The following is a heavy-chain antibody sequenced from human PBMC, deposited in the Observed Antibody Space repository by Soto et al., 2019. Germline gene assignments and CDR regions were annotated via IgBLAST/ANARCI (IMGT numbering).Heavy chain of an antibody. CDR2: IIPIFGTA. CDR3: ARVVTVVKSFHYWYFDL. D-gene: IGHD2-15*01. J-gene: IGHJ2*01. Sequence: QVQLVQSGAEGKKPGSSVKVSCKASGGTFSSYAISWVRQAPGQGLEWMGGIIPIFGTANYAQKFQGRVTMTADESTSTAYLELSSLRSEDTAVYYCARVVTVVKSFHYWYFDLWGRGTLVTVSS. V-gene: IGHV1-69*12. CDR1: GGTFSSYA.